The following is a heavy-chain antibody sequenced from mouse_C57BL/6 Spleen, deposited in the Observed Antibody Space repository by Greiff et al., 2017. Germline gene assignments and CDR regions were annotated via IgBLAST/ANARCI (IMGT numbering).Heavy chain of an antibody. D-gene: IGHD1-1*02. V-gene: IGHV1-19*01. CDR2: INPYNGGT. J-gene: IGHJ3*01. Sequence: EVQLQESGPVLVKPGASVKMSCKASGYTFTDYYMNWVKQSHGKSLEWIGVINPYNGGTSYNQKFKGKATLTVDKSSSTAYMELNSLTSEDSAVYYCARGGGDGAWFAYWGQGTLVTVSA. CDR1: GYTFTDYY. CDR3: ARGGGDGAWFAY.